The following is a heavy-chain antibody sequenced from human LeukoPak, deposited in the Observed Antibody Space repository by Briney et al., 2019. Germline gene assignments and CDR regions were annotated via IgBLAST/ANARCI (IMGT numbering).Heavy chain of an antibody. V-gene: IGHV3-23*01. CDR3: AKDRHPGGYSSSWYSFGTGFDY. J-gene: IGHJ4*02. D-gene: IGHD6-13*01. CDR1: GFTFSSYA. CDR2: ISGSGGST. Sequence: PGGSLRLSCAASGFTFSSYAMSWVRQAPGEGLEWVSAISGSGGSTYYADSVKGRFTISRDNSKNTLYLQMNSLRAEDTAVYYCAKDRHPGGYSSSWYSFGTGFDYWGQGTLVTVSS.